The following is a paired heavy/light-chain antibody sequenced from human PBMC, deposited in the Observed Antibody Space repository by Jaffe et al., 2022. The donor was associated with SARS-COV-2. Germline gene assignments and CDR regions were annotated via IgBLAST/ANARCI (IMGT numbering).Heavy chain of an antibody. D-gene: IGHD1-26*01. J-gene: IGHJ4*02. CDR1: GFTFSNAW. CDR2: IKRNVDGGTT. Sequence: EVQLVESGGGLVKPGGSLRLSCAASGFTFSNAWMSWVRQAPGKGLEWVGRIKRNVDGGTTDYAAPVKGRFTISRDDSKDTVYLQMKGLKTEDTAVYFCIAGVGFSDFDYWGQGTLVTVSS. V-gene: IGHV3-15*01. CDR3: IAGVGFSDFDY.
Light chain of an antibody. V-gene: IGLV2-23*02. CDR1: NTDVGGHDH. CDR3: CSYAGSSTFWV. Sequence: QSALTQPASVSGSPGQSITFSCTGTNTDVGGHDHVSWFQHHPGKAPKVMVYEVNKRPSGISNRFSGSKSGNTASLTISGLQAEDEADYYCCSYAGSSTFWVFGGGTRLTVL. CDR2: EVN. J-gene: IGLJ3*02.